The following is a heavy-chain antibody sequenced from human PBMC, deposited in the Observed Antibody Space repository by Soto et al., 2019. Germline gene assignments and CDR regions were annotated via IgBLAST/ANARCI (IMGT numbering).Heavy chain of an antibody. V-gene: IGHV3-23*01. CDR2: ISGSGGST. J-gene: IGHJ6*03. CDR1: GFTFSSYA. Sequence: GGSLRLSCTASGFTFSSYAMSWVRQAPGKGLEWVSGISGSGGSTHYADSVKGRLTISRDNSKNTLYLQVNSLRAEDTAVYYCAKGGYSGYSSNYYYYMDVWGQGTTVTVS. CDR3: AKGGYSGYSSNYYYYMDV. D-gene: IGHD5-12*01.